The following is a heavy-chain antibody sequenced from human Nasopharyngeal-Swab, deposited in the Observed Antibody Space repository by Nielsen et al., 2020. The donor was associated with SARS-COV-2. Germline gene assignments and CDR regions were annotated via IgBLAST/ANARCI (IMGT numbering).Heavy chain of an antibody. V-gene: IGHV1-2*06. CDR2: INPNSGGT. J-gene: IGHJ5*02. Sequence: WVRQAPGQGLEWMGRINPNSGGTNYAQKFQGRVTMTRDTSISTAYMELSRLRSDDTAVYYCARAGCCSGGSCHDWFDPWGQGTLVTVSS. D-gene: IGHD2-15*01. CDR3: ARAGCCSGGSCHDWFDP.